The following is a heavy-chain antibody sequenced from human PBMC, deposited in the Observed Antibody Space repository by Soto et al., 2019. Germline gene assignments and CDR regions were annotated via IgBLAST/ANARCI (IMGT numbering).Heavy chain of an antibody. V-gene: IGHV4-30-2*01. Sequence: SETLSLTCGVSGGSLRGAPYSWNWIRQPPGKGLEWIGYIFPRGTTYYNPSLKSRVTISIDVSKNKFSLSLRSLTAADTAVYYCARSQKFDCWSKGNMVIVSA. J-gene: IGHJ4*02. CDR1: GGSLRGAPYS. CDR2: IFPRGTT. CDR3: ARSQKFDC.